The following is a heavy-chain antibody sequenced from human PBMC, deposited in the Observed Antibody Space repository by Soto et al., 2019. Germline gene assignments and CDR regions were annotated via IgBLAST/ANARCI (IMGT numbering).Heavy chain of an antibody. V-gene: IGHV3-43*01. Sequence: VWSLRLSCAASGFTFDDYNMHWVRQAPGKGLEWVSLISRDGTNTNYAESVKGRFTISRDNSKNSLYLQMNSLRTEDTALYYCVKETYYYDVSSYYHLGSWGQGTMVTVSA. CDR1: GFTFDDYN. D-gene: IGHD3-22*01. CDR2: ISRDGTNT. J-gene: IGHJ5*02. CDR3: VKETYYYDVSSYYHLGS.